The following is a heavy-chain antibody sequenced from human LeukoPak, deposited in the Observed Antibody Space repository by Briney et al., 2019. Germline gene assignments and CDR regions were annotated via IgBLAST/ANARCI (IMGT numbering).Heavy chain of an antibody. V-gene: IGHV3-30*04. D-gene: IGHD3-22*01. CDR1: GFTFSRYA. CDR3: ARDPGYDSSGYWGY. J-gene: IGHJ4*02. Sequence: PGGSLRLSCAASGFTFSRYAMHWVRQAPGKGLEWVAVISRDGENQNYADSVKGRLTISRDNSKNTLFLQMNSLRADDTAVYYCARDPGYDSSGYWGYWGQGTLVTVSS. CDR2: ISRDGENQ.